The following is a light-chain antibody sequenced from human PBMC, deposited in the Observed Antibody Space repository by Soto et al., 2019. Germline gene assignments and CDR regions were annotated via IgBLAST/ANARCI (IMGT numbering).Light chain of an antibody. CDR1: SSDVGGHNY. J-gene: IGLJ2*01. V-gene: IGLV2-14*01. CDR2: EVS. Sequence: QSVLTQPASLSGSPGQSITISCTGTSSDVGGHNYVSWYQHHPGKAPKLMIYEVSNRPSGVSNRFSGSKSGNTASLTISGLQAEDEAEYYCSSYTGSDTHIIFGGGTKVTVL. CDR3: SSYTGSDTHII.